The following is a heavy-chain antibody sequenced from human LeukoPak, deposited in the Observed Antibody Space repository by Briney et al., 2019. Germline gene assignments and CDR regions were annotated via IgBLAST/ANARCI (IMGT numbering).Heavy chain of an antibody. CDR2: INPNSGGT. CDR3: ARRLLAVAGTFDY. J-gene: IGHJ4*02. V-gene: IGHV1-2*02. Sequence: ASVKVSCKASGYTFTGYYMHWVRQAPGQGLEWMGWINPNSGGTNYAQKFQGRVTMTRDTSISTVYMELSSLRSEDTAVYYCARRLLAVAGTFDYWGQGTLVTVSS. CDR1: GYTFTGYY. D-gene: IGHD6-19*01.